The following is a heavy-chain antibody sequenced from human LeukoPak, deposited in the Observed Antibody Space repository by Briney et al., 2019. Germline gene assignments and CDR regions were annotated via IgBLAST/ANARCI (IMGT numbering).Heavy chain of an antibody. V-gene: IGHV3-23*01. CDR2: VSAGGGST. J-gene: IGHJ4*02. Sequence: PGGSLRLSCAASGFTFYSFAMTWVRQAPGKGLEWVSSVSAGGGSTFYADSVKGRFTISRDNSKNTLHLQMNSLRAEDTAVYCCAKGTGSGSYLNDYWGQGTLVTVSS. CDR1: GFTFYSFA. D-gene: IGHD3-10*01. CDR3: AKGTGSGSYLNDY.